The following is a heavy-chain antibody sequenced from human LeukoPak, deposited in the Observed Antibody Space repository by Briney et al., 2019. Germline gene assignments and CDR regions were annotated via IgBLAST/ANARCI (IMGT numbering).Heavy chain of an antibody. CDR2: ISSGSSYI. D-gene: IGHD1-7*01. CDR1: GFTCSSYS. CDR3: ASGITGTTSNFDY. J-gene: IGHJ4*02. V-gene: IGHV3-21*01. Sequence: GGYLRLYCAASGFTCSSYSMNWVRHAPGKGLEWVSSISSGSSYIYYADSVKGRFTISSDNAKNSLYLQMNRLRAEDTAVYYCASGITGTTSNFDYWGQGTLVTVSS.